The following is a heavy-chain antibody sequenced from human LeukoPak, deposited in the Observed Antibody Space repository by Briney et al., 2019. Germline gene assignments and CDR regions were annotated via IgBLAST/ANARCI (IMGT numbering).Heavy chain of an antibody. CDR2: IYYSGST. CDR3: ARASGYCYGYFYNWFDP. V-gene: IGHV4-39*01. Sequence: PSETLSLTCTVSGGSISRSSHYWGWIRQPPGKGLEWIGSIYYSGSTYYNPSLKSRVTISVDTSKNQFSLKLSSVTAADTAVYYCARASGYCYGYFYNWFDPWGQGTLVTVSS. D-gene: IGHD5-18*01. CDR1: GGSISRSSHY. J-gene: IGHJ5*02.